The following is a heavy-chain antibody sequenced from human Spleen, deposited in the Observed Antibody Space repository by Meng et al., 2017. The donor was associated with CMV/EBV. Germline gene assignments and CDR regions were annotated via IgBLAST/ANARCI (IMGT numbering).Heavy chain of an antibody. CDR2: IYYSGST. Sequence: GSLRLSCTVSGGSISSYYWSWIRQPPGKGLEWIGYIYYSGSTNYNPSLKSRVTISVDTSKNQFSLKLSSVTAADTAVYYCARDSYCSGGSCCKPIHYWYFDLWGRGTLVTVSS. CDR1: GGSISSYY. J-gene: IGHJ2*01. CDR3: ARDSYCSGGSCCKPIHYWYFDL. V-gene: IGHV4-59*01. D-gene: IGHD2-15*01.